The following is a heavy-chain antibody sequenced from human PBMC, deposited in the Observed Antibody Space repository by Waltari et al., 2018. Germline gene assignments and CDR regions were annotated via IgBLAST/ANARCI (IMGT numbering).Heavy chain of an antibody. CDR3: AREMGALTIDFDY. D-gene: IGHD1-26*01. CDR2: INPNSGGT. Sequence: QVQLVQSGAEVKKPGASVKVSCKASGYTFTGYYMHWVRQAPGQGLEWMGRINPNSGGTNYGKKVQGRVNMTRETSNSKAYMEVSKLRSDDTAGYYCAREMGALTIDFDYWGQGTLVTVSS. CDR1: GYTFTGYY. V-gene: IGHV1-2*06. J-gene: IGHJ4*02.